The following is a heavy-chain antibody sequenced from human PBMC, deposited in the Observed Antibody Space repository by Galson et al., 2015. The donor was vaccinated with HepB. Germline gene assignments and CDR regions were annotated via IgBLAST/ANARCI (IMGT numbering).Heavy chain of an antibody. J-gene: IGHJ6*02. CDR1: GFTFGDYA. V-gene: IGHV3-49*03. Sequence: PLGLSCAASGFTFGDYAMSWFRQAPGKGLEWVGFIRSKAYGGTTEYAASVKGRFTISRDDSKSIAYLQMNSLKTEDTAVYYCTSSRYYGSVLPRYYYYGMDVWGQGTTVTVSS. CDR2: IRSKAYGGTT. D-gene: IGHD3-10*01. CDR3: TSSRYYGSVLPRYYYYGMDV.